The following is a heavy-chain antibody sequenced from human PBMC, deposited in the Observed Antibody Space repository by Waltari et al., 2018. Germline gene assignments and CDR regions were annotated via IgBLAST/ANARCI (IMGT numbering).Heavy chain of an antibody. CDR3: ARENDSSGPDYYYYMDV. CDR1: GFTFISYS. V-gene: IGHV3-48*04. D-gene: IGHD3-22*01. Sequence: EVQLVESGGGLVQPGGSLRLSCAASGFTFISYSMNCVRQAPGKGLEWVSYISSSSSTIYYADSVKGRFTISRDNAKNSLYLQMNSLRAEDTAVYYCARENDSSGPDYYYYMDVWGKGTTVTVSS. CDR2: ISSSSSTI. J-gene: IGHJ6*03.